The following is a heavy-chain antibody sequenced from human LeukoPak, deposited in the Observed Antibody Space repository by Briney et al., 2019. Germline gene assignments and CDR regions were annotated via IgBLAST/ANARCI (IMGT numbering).Heavy chain of an antibody. CDR3: ARGIYCGGDCYSGIGY. Sequence: SVKVSCKASGGTFSSYAISWVRQAPGQGLEWMGRIIPILGIANYAQKFQGRVTITADKSTSTAYMELSSLRSEDTAVYYCARGIYCGGDCYSGIGYWGQGTLVTVSS. D-gene: IGHD2-21*02. CDR2: IIPILGIA. J-gene: IGHJ4*02. V-gene: IGHV1-69*04. CDR1: GGTFSSYA.